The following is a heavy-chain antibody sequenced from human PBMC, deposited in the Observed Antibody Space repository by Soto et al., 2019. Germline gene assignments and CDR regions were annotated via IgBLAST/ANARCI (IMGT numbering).Heavy chain of an antibody. CDR3: TQDGGSRDWLTVN. J-gene: IGHJ4*02. Sequence: EVQLLESGGDLVQPGGSLRLSCAASGFTFTSYAMSWIRQAPGKGPEWVSAITGGGDNTYYADSVKGRFTISRDNSKNTLYLQMNSLRAEDTAFSYCTQDGGSRDWLTVNWGQGTLVTVSS. CDR1: GFTFTSYA. V-gene: IGHV3-23*01. D-gene: IGHD3-9*01. CDR2: ITGGGDNT.